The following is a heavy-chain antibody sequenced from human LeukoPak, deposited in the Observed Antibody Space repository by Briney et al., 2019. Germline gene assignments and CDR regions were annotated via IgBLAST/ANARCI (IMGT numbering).Heavy chain of an antibody. CDR3: AKDRDFFDY. J-gene: IGHJ4*02. D-gene: IGHD2/OR15-2a*01. Sequence: GGSLRLSCAASGFTFRSFAMSWVRQAPGKGLEWVSSISANGVSTYYADSVKGRFTISRGNSKNTLYLQMNSLRAEDTAVYYCAKDRDFFDYWGQGTLVTVSS. CDR1: GFTFRSFA. CDR2: ISANGVST. V-gene: IGHV3-23*01.